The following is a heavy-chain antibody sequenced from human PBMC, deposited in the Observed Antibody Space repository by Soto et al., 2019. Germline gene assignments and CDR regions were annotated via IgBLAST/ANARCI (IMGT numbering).Heavy chain of an antibody. J-gene: IGHJ4*02. CDR1: GASITSTTYF. CDR3: AKNLPRTGRFDY. V-gene: IGHV4-39*01. Sequence: SETLSLTCTLSGASITSTTYFWAWIRQPPGKGLEWVGSIYYSGKIHYNPSLKSRVTISVDGSKNQFSLQMTSVTAADTAVYYCAKNLPRTGRFDYWGQGALVTVSS. CDR2: IYYSGKI.